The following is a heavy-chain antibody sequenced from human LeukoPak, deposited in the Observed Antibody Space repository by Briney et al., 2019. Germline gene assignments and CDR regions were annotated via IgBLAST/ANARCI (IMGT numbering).Heavy chain of an antibody. CDR3: ARHRPKYGAPVPADLDY. CDR1: GGSISSYY. V-gene: IGHV4-59*01. D-gene: IGHD4-17*01. CDR2: ISYSGST. Sequence: SETLSLTCTVSGGSISSYYWSWIRQPPGKALEWIGYISYSGSTNYNPSLKSRVSISVDTSKNQFSLKLSSVTAADTAVYYCARHRPKYGAPVPADLDYWGQGTLVTVSS. J-gene: IGHJ4*02.